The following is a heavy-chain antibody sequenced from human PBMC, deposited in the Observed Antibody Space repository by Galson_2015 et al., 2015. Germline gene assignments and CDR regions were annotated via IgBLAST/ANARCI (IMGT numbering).Heavy chain of an antibody. D-gene: IGHD6-6*01. J-gene: IGHJ4*02. CDR1: GYVFTNFF. V-gene: IGHV1-46*01. CDR2: INPGGGP. CDR3: ARDLSGLRTSSDMGY. Sequence: SVKVSCKASGYVFTNFFVHWVRQAPGQGLEWIGLINPGGGPKYAQKFQGRITMTRDTSTTTAYMGLSSLTPEDTAVYYCARDLSGLRTSSDMGYWGQGTLVTVSS.